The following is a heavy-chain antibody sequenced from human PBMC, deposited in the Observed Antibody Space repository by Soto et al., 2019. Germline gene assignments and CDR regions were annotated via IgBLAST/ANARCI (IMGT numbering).Heavy chain of an antibody. D-gene: IGHD1-26*01. J-gene: IGHJ5*02. CDR1: GVSTSSGDQY. CDR2: VYYTGRP. CDR3: ARDRGAFAVGP. V-gene: IGHV4-30-4*01. Sequence: SETLSLTCTVSGVSTSSGDQYWSWIRQPPGKGLEWIGYVYYTGRPYYNPSLESRVTISLDTSKNQFSLKLTSVTAADTAVYYCARDRGAFAVGPWGQGTLVTVSS.